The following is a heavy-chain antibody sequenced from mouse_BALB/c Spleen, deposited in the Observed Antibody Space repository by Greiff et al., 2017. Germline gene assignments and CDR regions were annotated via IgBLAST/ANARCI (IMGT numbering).Heavy chain of an antibody. V-gene: IGHV1-31*01. D-gene: IGHD2-14*01. CDR1: GYSFTGYC. CDR3: ARRYRYDGGYYYAMDY. J-gene: IGHJ4*01. Sequence: EVQLQESGPELVKPGASVKISCTASGYSFTGYCMHWVQQSHVKSLEWIGRINPYTGATSYKQNFKDKASLTVDKSSSTAYMELHSLTSEDSAVYYCARRYRYDGGYYYAMDYWGQGTSVTVSS. CDR2: INPYTGAT.